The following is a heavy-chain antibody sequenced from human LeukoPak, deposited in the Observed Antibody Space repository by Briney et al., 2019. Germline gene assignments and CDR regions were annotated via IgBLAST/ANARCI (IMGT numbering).Heavy chain of an antibody. CDR2: IYYSGST. CDR3: ARHTGYSGYEALDS. V-gene: IGHV4-39*01. J-gene: IGHJ5*01. Sequence: SETLSLTCTVSGGSISSSSYYWGWIRQPPGKGLEWIGTIYYSGSTYYNPSLKSRVTISVDTSKSQFSLNLSSVTAADTAVYYCARHTGYSGYEALDSWGQGTLVTVSS. CDR1: GGSISSSSYY. D-gene: IGHD5-12*01.